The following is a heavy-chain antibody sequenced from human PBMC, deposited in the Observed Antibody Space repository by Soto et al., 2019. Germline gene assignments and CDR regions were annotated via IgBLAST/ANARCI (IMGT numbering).Heavy chain of an antibody. Sequence: QVQLVESGGGVVQPGRSLRLSCTASGSTLSTYDILWVRQAPGRGLEWVAHIGPDGSRAYYADSVKGRFTISRDNARNTVYLQLHSLRPEDTDVSHCVRGPRHGAFDIWGQRTLVTVSS. CDR3: VRGPRHGAFDI. V-gene: IGHV3-30-3*01. CDR1: GSTLSTYD. J-gene: IGHJ3*02. CDR2: IGPDGSRA.